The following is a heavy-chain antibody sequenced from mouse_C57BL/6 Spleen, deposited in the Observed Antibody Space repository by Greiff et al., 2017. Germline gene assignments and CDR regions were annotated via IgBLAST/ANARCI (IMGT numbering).Heavy chain of an antibody. Sequence: VQLQQSVAELVRPGASVKLSCTASGYTFTHTCMHWVKPRTEQGLEWIGRIDPANGNTKYDPKFKGKATLTADTSSNTAYLQLSSLTSEDTAGYFCARTQLVSSDDAMDYWGQGTSVTVSS. J-gene: IGHJ4*01. CDR1: GYTFTHTC. D-gene: IGHD1-1*01. V-gene: IGHV14-3*01. CDR2: IDPANGNT. CDR3: ARTQLVSSDDAMDY.